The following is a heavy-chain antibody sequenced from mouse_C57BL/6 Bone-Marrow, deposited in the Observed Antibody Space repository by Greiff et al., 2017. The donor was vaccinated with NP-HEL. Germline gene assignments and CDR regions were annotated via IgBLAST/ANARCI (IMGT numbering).Heavy chain of an antibody. V-gene: IGHV1-84*01. D-gene: IGHD2-4*01. CDR1: GYTFTDYY. Sequence: QVHVKQSGPELVKPGASVKISCKASGYTFTDYYINWVKQRPGQGLEWIGWIYPGSGTTKYNEKFKGKATLTVDTSSSTAYMQLSSLTSEDSAVYFCARYYDYESFHWYFDVWGTGTTVTVSS. J-gene: IGHJ1*03. CDR2: IYPGSGTT. CDR3: ARYYDYESFHWYFDV.